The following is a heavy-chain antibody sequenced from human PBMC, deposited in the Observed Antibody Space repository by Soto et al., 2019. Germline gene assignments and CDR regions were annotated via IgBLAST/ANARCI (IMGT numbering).Heavy chain of an antibody. J-gene: IGHJ5*02. Sequence: ASVKVSCKASGYTFTGYYMHWVRQAPGQGLEWMGWINPNSGGTNYAQKFQGWVTMTRDTSISTAYMELSRPRSDDTAVYYCARESSQAGNWFDPWGQGTLVTVSS. CDR2: INPNSGGT. CDR3: ARESSQAGNWFDP. V-gene: IGHV1-2*04. CDR1: GYTFTGYY. D-gene: IGHD6-13*01.